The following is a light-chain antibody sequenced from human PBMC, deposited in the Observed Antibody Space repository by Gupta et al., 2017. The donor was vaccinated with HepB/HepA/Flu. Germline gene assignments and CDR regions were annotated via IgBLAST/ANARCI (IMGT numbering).Light chain of an antibody. J-gene: IGLJ3*02. CDR2: VNSDGSH. V-gene: IGLV4-69*01. CDR3: QTWDTCNQV. Sequence: QLVLTQSPSASASLGASVKLTCTLSSGHNRYAIAWHQQQPEKGPRYLMKVNSDGSHTQGDGISVRFSGSQSGGESYLRISRLQSEDEGDYYCQTWDTCNQVFGGGTKLTVL. CDR1: SGHNRYA.